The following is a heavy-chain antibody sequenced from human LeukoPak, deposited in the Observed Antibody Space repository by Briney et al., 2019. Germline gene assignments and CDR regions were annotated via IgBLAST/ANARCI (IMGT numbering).Heavy chain of an antibody. D-gene: IGHD1-26*01. V-gene: IGHV1-18*01. CDR3: GRNPSGSYRWGWFEP. CDR1: GYTFTSYG. J-gene: IGHJ5*02. Sequence: GASVKVSCKASGYTFTSYGISWVRQAPGQGLEWMGWISAYNGNTNYAQKLQGRVTMTTDTSTSTAYMELRSLRSDGPAVYYCGRNPSGSYRWGWFEPWGQGTLVTVSS. CDR2: ISAYNGNT.